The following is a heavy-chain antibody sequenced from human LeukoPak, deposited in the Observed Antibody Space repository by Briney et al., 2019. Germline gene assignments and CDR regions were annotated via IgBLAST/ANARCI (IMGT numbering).Heavy chain of an antibody. Sequence: ASETLSLTCTVSGGSVTSGNYYWNWIRQPAGKGLEWIGRIYTDGGASYNSSLKSRVTISIDASKNQFSLKLSSVTAADTAVYYCAREPPGYWGQGILVTVSS. V-gene: IGHV4-61*02. CDR1: GGSVTSGNYY. J-gene: IGHJ4*02. CDR2: IYTDGGA. CDR3: AREPPGY.